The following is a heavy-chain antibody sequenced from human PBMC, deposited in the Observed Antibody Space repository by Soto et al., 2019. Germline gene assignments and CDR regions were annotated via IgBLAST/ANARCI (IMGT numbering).Heavy chain of an antibody. CDR1: GFTVSSYA. D-gene: IGHD3-16*01. V-gene: IGHV3-23*01. J-gene: IGHJ6*03. CDR2: ISGSGST. CDR3: AKALRFTFTTGYYMDV. Sequence: EVQLLESGGGLVQPGGSLRLSCAASGFTVSSYAMSWVRQAPGKGLEWVPVISGSGSTYSADSVKGRFTISRDSSKNTVYLQMSSLRAEDTAVYYCAKALRFTFTTGYYMDVWGRGTTVTVSS.